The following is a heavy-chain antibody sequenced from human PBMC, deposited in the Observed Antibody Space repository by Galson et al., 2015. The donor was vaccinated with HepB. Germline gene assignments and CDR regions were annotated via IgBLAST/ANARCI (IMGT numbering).Heavy chain of an antibody. Sequence: SLRLSCAASGFTFSSYEMNWVRQAPGKGLEWVSYISSSGSTIYYADSVKGRFTISRDNAKNSLYLQMNSLRAEDTAVYYCAVGCGGDCPWFDPWGQGTLVTVSS. CDR3: AVGCGGDCPWFDP. CDR2: ISSSGSTI. D-gene: IGHD2-21*02. V-gene: IGHV3-48*03. CDR1: GFTFSSYE. J-gene: IGHJ5*02.